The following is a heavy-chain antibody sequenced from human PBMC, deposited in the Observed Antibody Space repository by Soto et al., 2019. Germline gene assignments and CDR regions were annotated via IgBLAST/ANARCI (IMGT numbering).Heavy chain of an antibody. J-gene: IGHJ5*02. CDR3: ARGDSSLYRGWFDP. V-gene: IGHV1-69*13. Sequence: SVKVSCKASGGTFSSYAISWVRQAPGQGLEWMGGIIPIFGTANYAQKFQGRVTITADESTSTAYMELSSLRSEDTAVYYCARGDSSLYRGWFDPWGQGTLVTVS. D-gene: IGHD3-22*01. CDR1: GGTFSSYA. CDR2: IIPIFGTA.